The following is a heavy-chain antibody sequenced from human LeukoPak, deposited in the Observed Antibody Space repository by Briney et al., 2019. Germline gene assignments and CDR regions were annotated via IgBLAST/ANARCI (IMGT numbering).Heavy chain of an antibody. Sequence: SETLSLTCTVSGGSISSYYWSWIRQPPGKGLEWIGYIYYSGSTNYNPSLKSRVTISVDTSKNQFSLKLSSVTAADTAVYYCARDRGYSYGYPSHTSWFDPWGQGTLVTVSS. J-gene: IGHJ5*02. CDR1: GGSISSYY. D-gene: IGHD5-18*01. CDR3: ARDRGYSYGYPSHTSWFDP. CDR2: IYYSGST. V-gene: IGHV4-59*01.